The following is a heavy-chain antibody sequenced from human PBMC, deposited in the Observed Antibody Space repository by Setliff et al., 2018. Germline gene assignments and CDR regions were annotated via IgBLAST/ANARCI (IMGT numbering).Heavy chain of an antibody. CDR1: GGSISSPNW. J-gene: IGHJ4*02. CDR3: TRAYSGSHDY. Sequence: SETLSLTCAVSGGSISSPNWWNWVRQPPGKGLGWIGEIYHSGTTNYNPSLKSRVTMSVDKSRNQFSLRLTSVIAADTAIYYCTRAYSGSHDYWGQGTLVTVSS. CDR2: IYHSGTT. V-gene: IGHV4-4*02. D-gene: IGHD1-26*01.